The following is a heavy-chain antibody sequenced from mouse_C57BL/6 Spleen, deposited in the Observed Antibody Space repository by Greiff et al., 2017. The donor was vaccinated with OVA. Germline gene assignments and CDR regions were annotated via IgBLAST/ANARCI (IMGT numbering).Heavy chain of an antibody. Sequence: EVQLQESGPELVKPGASVKMSCKASGYTFTDYNMHWVKQSHGKSLEWIGYINPNNGGTSYNQKFKGKATLTVNKSSSTAYMELRSLTSEDSAVYYCASDWDSWFAYWGQGTLVTVSA. J-gene: IGHJ3*01. CDR3: ASDWDSWFAY. CDR1: GYTFTDYN. CDR2: INPNNGGT. D-gene: IGHD4-1*01. V-gene: IGHV1-22*01.